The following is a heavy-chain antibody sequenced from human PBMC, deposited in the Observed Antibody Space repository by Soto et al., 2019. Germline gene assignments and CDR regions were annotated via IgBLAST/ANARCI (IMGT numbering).Heavy chain of an antibody. J-gene: IGHJ4*01. Sequence: TSETLSLTCTVSGAPITINYWSWIRQAPGKGLEWIGDIYYSGSTTYNPSLKSRVTMSADTSKDQFSLKLNSVTAADTAVYYCARHAAGPYEHWGAGIPVTVSP. CDR2: IYYSGST. V-gene: IGHV4-59*01. D-gene: IGHD3-16*01. CDR1: GAPITINY. CDR3: ARHAAGPYEH.